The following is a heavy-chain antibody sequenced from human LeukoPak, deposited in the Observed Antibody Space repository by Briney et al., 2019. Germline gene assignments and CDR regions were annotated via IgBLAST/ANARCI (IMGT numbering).Heavy chain of an antibody. D-gene: IGHD3-10*01. Sequence: SETLSLTCAVYGGSFSGYYWSWIRQPPGKGLEWVGEINHSGSTNYNPSLKSRVTISVDTSKNQFSLKLSSVTAADTAVYYCARFNWVTMVQGQLDVWGQGTTVTVSS. CDR2: INHSGST. CDR3: ARFNWVTMVQGQLDV. V-gene: IGHV4-34*01. CDR1: GGSFSGYY. J-gene: IGHJ6*02.